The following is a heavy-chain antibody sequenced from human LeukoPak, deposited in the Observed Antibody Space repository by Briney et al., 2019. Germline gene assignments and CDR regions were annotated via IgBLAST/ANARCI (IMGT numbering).Heavy chain of an antibody. CDR3: ARAYCSSTSCYPYYYYYGTDV. CDR2: INPNSGGT. Sequence: SVKVSCKASGYTFTGYYMHWVRQAPGQGLEWMGWINPNSGGTNYAQKFQGWVTMTRDTSISTAYMELSRLRSDDTAVYYCARAYCSSTSCYPYYYYYGTDVWGQGTTVTVSS. D-gene: IGHD2-2*01. V-gene: IGHV1-2*04. CDR1: GYTFTGYY. J-gene: IGHJ6*02.